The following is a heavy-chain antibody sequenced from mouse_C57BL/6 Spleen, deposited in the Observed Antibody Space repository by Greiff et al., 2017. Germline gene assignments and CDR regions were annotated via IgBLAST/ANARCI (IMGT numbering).Heavy chain of an antibody. CDR3: SPALSFPSPPWTSYAMDS. CDR1: GFSLTSYA. CDR2: IWTGGGT. D-gene: IGHD3-3*01. V-gene: IGHV2-9-1*01. J-gene: IGHJ4*01. Sequence: QVQLKQSGPGLVAPSQSLSITCTVSGFSLTSYAISWVRQPPGKGLEWLGVIWTGGGTNYNSALKSRLSISKDNSNPTIFVKLLHLPPSPAPQSSSSPALSFPSPPWTSYAMDSCGPPPSLTVSS.